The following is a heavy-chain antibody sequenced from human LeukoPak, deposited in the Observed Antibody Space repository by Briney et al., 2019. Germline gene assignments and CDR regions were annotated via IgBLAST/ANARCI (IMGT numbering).Heavy chain of an antibody. CDR1: GFTFTIYA. CDR3: VKHARGFSFGTYYFDY. Sequence: GTSLRLSCAASGFTFTIYALHWVRQAPGKGLEFVLAISSNGGNTYYADSVKGRFTISRDNSKNTLYLQMSSLKPEDTAVYYCVKHARGFSFGTYYFDYWGQGTLVTVSS. J-gene: IGHJ4*02. D-gene: IGHD5-18*01. CDR2: ISSNGGNT. V-gene: IGHV3-64D*06.